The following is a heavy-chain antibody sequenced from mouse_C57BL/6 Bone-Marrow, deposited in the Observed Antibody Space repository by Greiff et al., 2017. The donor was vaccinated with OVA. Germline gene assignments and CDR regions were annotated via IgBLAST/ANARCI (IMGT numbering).Heavy chain of an antibody. CDR3: ARYNCDCDVDD. J-gene: IGHJ4*01. V-gene: IGHV3-6*01. Sequence: VQLKESGPGLVKPSQSLSLTCSVTGFSFTSGCYWNWIRQFPGNKLEWIGYTIYGGSTNYNPSLKNRISITRDTSKNQLFLKLSSVTTEDTATYDCARYNCDCDVDDWGKGTSVTVSS. CDR2: TIYGGST. D-gene: IGHD4-1*01. CDR1: GFSFTSGCY.